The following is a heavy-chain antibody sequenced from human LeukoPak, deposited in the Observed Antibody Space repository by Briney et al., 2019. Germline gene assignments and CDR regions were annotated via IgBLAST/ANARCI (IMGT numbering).Heavy chain of an antibody. CDR3: ARSSVTAIIYYYYGMDV. CDR2: IIPIFGIA. CDR1: GGTISRYA. Sequence: SVKVSCKASGGTISRYAISWVRQAPGQGLEWMGRIIPIFGIANYAQKFQGRVTITADKSTSTAYMELSSLRSEDTAVYYCARSSVTAIIYYYYGMDVWGQGTTVTVSS. J-gene: IGHJ6*02. V-gene: IGHV1-69*04. D-gene: IGHD2-21*02.